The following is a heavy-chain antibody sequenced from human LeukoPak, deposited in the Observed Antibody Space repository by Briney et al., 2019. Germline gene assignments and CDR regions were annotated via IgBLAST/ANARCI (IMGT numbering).Heavy chain of an antibody. V-gene: IGHV4-34*01. J-gene: IGHJ4*02. CDR3: ARVVGYSFRGDYFDY. CDR1: GGSFSGYY. Sequence: PSETLSLTCAVYGGSFSGYYWSWIRQPPGKGLEWIGEINHSGSTNYNPSLKSRVTISVDTSKNQFSLKLSSVTAADTAVYYCARVVGYSFRGDYFDYWGQGTLVTVSS. D-gene: IGHD5-18*01. CDR2: INHSGST.